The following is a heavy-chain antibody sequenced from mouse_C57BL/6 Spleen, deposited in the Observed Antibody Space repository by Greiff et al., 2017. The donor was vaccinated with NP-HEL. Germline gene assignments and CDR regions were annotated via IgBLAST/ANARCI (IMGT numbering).Heavy chain of an antibody. CDR3: AREGPTGAMDY. CDR2: ISPGSGST. Sequence: QVQLQQPGAELVKPGASVKMSCKASGYTFTSYWITWVKQRPGQGLEWIGDISPGSGSTNYNEKFKSKATLTVDTSSSPAYMQLSSLTSEDSAVYYCAREGPTGAMDYWGQGTSVTVSS. CDR1: GYTFTSYW. V-gene: IGHV1-55*01. J-gene: IGHJ4*01.